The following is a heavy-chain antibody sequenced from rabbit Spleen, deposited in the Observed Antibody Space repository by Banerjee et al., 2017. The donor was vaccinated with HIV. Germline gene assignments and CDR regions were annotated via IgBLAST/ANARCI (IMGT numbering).Heavy chain of an antibody. D-gene: IGHD8-1*01. CDR3: ARDSGSSFSSYGMDL. CDR2: IYTGNGNT. Sequence: QEQLVESGGGLVKPGASLTLTCKASGFSFSSGYYMCWVRQAPGKGLEWIGCIYTGNGNTYYASWAKGRFTISKTSSTTVTLQMTSLTAADTATYFCARDSGSSFSSYGMDLWGPGTLVTVS. J-gene: IGHJ6*01. V-gene: IGHV1S45*01. CDR1: GFSFSSGYY.